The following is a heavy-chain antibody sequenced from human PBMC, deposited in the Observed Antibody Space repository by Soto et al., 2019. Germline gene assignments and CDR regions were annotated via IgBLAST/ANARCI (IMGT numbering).Heavy chain of an antibody. CDR2: INAGNGNT. D-gene: IGHD3-10*01. J-gene: IGHJ5*02. Sequence: ASVKVSCKASGYTFTSYAMHWVRQAPGQRLEWMGWINAGNGNTKYSQKFQDWVTMTRDTSISTAYMELSRLRSDDTAVYYCARDRDVSGSYYTYNRFEPWGQGTLVTVSS. CDR1: GYTFTSYA. V-gene: IGHV1-3*01. CDR3: ARDRDVSGSYYTYNRFEP.